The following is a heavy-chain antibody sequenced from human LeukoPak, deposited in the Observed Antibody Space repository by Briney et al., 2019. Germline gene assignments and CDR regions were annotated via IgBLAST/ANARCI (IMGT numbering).Heavy chain of an antibody. Sequence: SETLSLTCTVSGGSISSYYWSWIRQPPGKGLEWIGYIYYSGSTNYNPSLKSRVTISVDTSKNQFSLKLSSVTAADTAVYYCARDSTVRGVIRYNWFDPWGQGTLVTVSS. CDR2: IYYSGST. V-gene: IGHV4-59*12. D-gene: IGHD3-10*01. J-gene: IGHJ5*02. CDR1: GGSISSYY. CDR3: ARDSTVRGVIRYNWFDP.